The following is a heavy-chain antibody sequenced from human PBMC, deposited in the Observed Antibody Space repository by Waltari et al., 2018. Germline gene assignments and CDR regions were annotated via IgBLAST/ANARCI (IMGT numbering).Heavy chain of an antibody. CDR3: ARDGEFGESFFDY. CDR1: GGSISSGSYY. CDR2: IYTSGST. D-gene: IGHD3-10*01. J-gene: IGHJ4*02. Sequence: QVQLQESGPGLVKPSQTLSLTCTVSGGSISSGSYYWSWIRQPAGKGLEWIGRIYTSGSTNYNPSLKSRVTISVDTSKNQFSLKLSSVTAADTVVYYCARDGEFGESFFDYWGQGTLVTVSS. V-gene: IGHV4-61*02.